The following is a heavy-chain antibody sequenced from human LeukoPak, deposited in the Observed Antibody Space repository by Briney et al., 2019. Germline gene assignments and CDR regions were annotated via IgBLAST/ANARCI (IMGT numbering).Heavy chain of an antibody. CDR3: AMALDY. CDR2: ISHSGSSI. CDR1: GFTFSNYL. V-gene: IGHV3-23*01. J-gene: IGHJ4*02. Sequence: GGSLRLSCVASGFTFSNYLMNWVRQAPGKGLEWVSGISHSGSSIYYAVSVKGRFTISRDNSKNTLYLQMDRLGVEDTAVYYCAMALDYWGQGTLVTVSS.